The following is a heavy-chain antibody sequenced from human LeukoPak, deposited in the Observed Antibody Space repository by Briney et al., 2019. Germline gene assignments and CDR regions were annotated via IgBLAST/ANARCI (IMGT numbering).Heavy chain of an antibody. J-gene: IGHJ4*02. CDR3: ARATLYDYFFNY. D-gene: IGHD5/OR15-5a*01. Sequence: ASVKVSCKASGYTFTSYYMHWVRQAPGQGLEWMGIINPSGGSTSYAQKFQGRVTMTRDTSTSTVYMELSNLRSEDTAMYHCARATLYDYFFNYWGQGTLVTVSS. CDR1: GYTFTSYY. CDR2: INPSGGST. V-gene: IGHV1-46*01.